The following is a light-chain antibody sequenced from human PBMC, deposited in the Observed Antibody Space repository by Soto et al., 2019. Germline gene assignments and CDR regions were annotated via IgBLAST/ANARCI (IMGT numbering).Light chain of an antibody. CDR1: SSDVGGYNY. Sequence: SALTQPASVSGSPGQSITISCTGTSSDVGGYNYVSWYQQHPGKAPKLMIDDVSNRPSGVSNRFSGSKSGNTASLTISGLQAEDEADYYCSSYTSSSTVVFGGGTKVTVL. CDR3: SSYTSSSTVV. V-gene: IGLV2-14*01. J-gene: IGLJ2*01. CDR2: DVS.